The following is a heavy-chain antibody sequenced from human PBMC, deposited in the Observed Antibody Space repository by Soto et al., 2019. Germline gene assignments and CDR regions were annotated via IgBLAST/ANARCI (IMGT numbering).Heavy chain of an antibody. CDR3: ARGTDYSNYFLEKGVNMDV. CDR1: GFTFSSYS. J-gene: IGHJ6*03. D-gene: IGHD4-4*01. Sequence: HPGGSLRLSCAASGFTFSSYSMNWVRQAPGKGLGWVSYISSSSSTIYYADSVYGRFTISRDNAKNSLYLQMNSLRAEDTAVYYCARGTDYSNYFLEKGVNMDVWGKGTAVTVSS. CDR2: ISSSSSTI. V-gene: IGHV3-48*01.